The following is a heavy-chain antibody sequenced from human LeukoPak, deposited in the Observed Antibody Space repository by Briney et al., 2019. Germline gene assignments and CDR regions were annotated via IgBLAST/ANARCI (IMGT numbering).Heavy chain of an antibody. D-gene: IGHD1-26*01. CDR3: AVYSVRHHGGIYFDALDV. V-gene: IGHV3-7*01. Sequence: PGGSLRLSCAASGNPFSSNWMTWVRQAPGKGLEWVANINQGGSLKNYVDSVKGRFTISRDNAKRSLYLQMSSLRAEDSAVYDSAVYSVRHHGGIYFDALDVWGQGTIVTVSS. J-gene: IGHJ3*01. CDR2: INQGGSLK. CDR1: GNPFSSNW.